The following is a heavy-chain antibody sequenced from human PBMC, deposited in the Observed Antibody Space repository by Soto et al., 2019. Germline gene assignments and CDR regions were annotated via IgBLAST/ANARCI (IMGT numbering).Heavy chain of an antibody. J-gene: IGHJ4*02. CDR3: ASYTYGSGSYGD. Sequence: SETLSLTCTVSGGSISSGDYYWSWIRQPPGKGLEWIGYIYYSGSTYYNPSLKSRVTISVDTSKNQFSLKLSSVTAADTAVYYCASYTYGSGSYGDWGQGTLVTVSS. V-gene: IGHV4-30-4*01. CDR2: IYYSGST. CDR1: GGSISSGDYY. D-gene: IGHD3-10*01.